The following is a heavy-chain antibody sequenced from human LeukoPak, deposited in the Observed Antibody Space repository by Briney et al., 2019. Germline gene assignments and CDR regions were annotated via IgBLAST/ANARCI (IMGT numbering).Heavy chain of an antibody. Sequence: ASVKVSCKASGYTFTGYYMHWVRQAPGQGLEWMGWINPNSGGTNYAQKFQGRVTMTRDTSISTAYMELSRLRSDDTAVYYCASYSSSWYDGTRAIDYWGQGTLVTVSS. J-gene: IGHJ4*02. CDR3: ASYSSSWYDGTRAIDY. CDR1: GYTFTGYY. V-gene: IGHV1-2*02. CDR2: INPNSGGT. D-gene: IGHD6-13*01.